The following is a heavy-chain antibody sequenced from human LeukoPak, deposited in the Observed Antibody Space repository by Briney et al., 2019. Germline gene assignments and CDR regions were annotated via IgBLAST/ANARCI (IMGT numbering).Heavy chain of an antibody. CDR1: GGSISSYY. D-gene: IGHD3-3*01. CDR3: ARAPLRITIFGVAQNWFDP. Sequence: SETLSLTCTVSGGSISSYYWSWIRQPPGKGLEWIGYIYYSGSTNYNPSLKSRVTISVDTSKNQFSLKLSSVTAADTAVYYCARAPLRITIFGVAQNWFDPWGQGTLVTVSS. V-gene: IGHV4-59*12. CDR2: IYYSGST. J-gene: IGHJ5*02.